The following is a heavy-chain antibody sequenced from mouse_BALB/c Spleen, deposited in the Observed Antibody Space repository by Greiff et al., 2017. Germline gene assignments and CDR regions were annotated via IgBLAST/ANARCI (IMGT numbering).Heavy chain of an antibody. D-gene: IGHD2-1*01. J-gene: IGHJ3*01. CDR1: GFTFSSYT. Sequence: EVHLVESGGGLVRPGGSLKLSCAASGFTFSSYTMSWVRQTPEKRLEWVAYISNGGGSTYYPDTVKGRFTISRDNAKNTLYLQMSSLKSEDTAMYYCARGYYGNYVFAYWGQGTLVTVSA. CDR2: ISNGGGST. CDR3: ARGYYGNYVFAY. V-gene: IGHV5-12-2*01.